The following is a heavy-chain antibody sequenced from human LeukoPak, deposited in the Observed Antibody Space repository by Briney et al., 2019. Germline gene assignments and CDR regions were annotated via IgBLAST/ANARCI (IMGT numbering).Heavy chain of an antibody. CDR2: ISSSGSTK. CDR3: ARGGYCSTTICYVLNAFDI. J-gene: IGHJ3*02. D-gene: IGHD2-2*01. V-gene: IGHV3-48*03. CDR1: GFTFSSHE. Sequence: GGSLRLSCAASGFTFSSHEMNWVRQAPGKGLEGVSYISSSGSTKYYADSVKGRFTISRDSAKNSLYLQMNSLRAEDTAAYYCARGGYCSTTICYVLNAFDIWGQGTMVTVSS.